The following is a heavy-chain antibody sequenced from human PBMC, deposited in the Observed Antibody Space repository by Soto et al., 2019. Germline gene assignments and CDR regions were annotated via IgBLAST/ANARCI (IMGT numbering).Heavy chain of an antibody. CDR3: ARRSTVTAQMGGAFDI. D-gene: IGHD4-17*01. V-gene: IGHV1-46*03. CDR1: GYTFTSYY. Sequence: GASVKVSCKASGYTFTSYYMHWVRQAPGQGLEWMGIINPSGGSTSYAQKFQGRVTMTRDTSTSTVYMERSSLRSEDTAVYYCARRSTVTAQMGGAFDIWGQGTMVTVSS. J-gene: IGHJ3*02. CDR2: INPSGGST.